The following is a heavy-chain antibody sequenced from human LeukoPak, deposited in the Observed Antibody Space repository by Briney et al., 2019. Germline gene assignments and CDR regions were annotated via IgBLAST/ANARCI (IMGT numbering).Heavy chain of an antibody. J-gene: IGHJ4*02. CDR2: INPSGGST. CDR1: GYTFTSYY. Sequence: ASVKVSCKASGYTFTSYYMHWVRQAPGQGLEWMVIINPSGGSTSYAQKFQGRVTMTRDTSTSAVYMELSSLRSEDTAVYYCARGGPYDSSGYYSHYLDYWGQGTLVTVSS. D-gene: IGHD3-22*01. V-gene: IGHV1-46*01. CDR3: ARGGPYDSSGYYSHYLDY.